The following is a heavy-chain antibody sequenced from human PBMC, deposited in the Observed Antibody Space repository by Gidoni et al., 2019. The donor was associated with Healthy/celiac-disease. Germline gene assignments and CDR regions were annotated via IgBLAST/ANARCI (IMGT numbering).Heavy chain of an antibody. D-gene: IGHD3-10*01. CDR1: GGSISSSSYY. J-gene: IGHJ4*02. CDR2: IYYSGST. CDR3: ASPYYGSGSYTPY. V-gene: IGHV4-39*01. Sequence: QLQLQESGPGLVKPSETLSLTCTVSGGSISSSSYYWGWIRQPPGKGLEWIGSIYYSGSTYYNPSLKSRVTISVDTSKNQFSLKLSSVTAADTAVYYCASPYYGSGSYTPYWGQGTLVTVSS.